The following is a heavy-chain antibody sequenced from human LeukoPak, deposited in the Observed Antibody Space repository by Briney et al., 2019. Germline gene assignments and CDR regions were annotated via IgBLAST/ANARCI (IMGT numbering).Heavy chain of an antibody. Sequence: GGSLRLSCAASGFSFSHYALHWVRQAPGKGLEWLAFISYDGNVKYYADSVKGRFTVSRDDSKITLYLQMNSLRTEDTALYYCARDRPPTFGVVINDAFDIWGQGTMVTVSS. CDR1: GFSFSHYA. D-gene: IGHD3-3*01. CDR2: ISYDGNVK. V-gene: IGHV3-30-3*01. CDR3: ARDRPPTFGVVINDAFDI. J-gene: IGHJ3*02.